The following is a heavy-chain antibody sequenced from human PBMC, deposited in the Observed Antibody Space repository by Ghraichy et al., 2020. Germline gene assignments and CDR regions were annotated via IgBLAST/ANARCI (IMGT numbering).Heavy chain of an antibody. Sequence: ASVKVSCKASGYTFTSYYMHWVRQAPGQGLEWMGIINPSGGSTSYAQKFQGRVTMTRDTSTSTVYMELSSLRSEDTAVYYCARVRAPHCSGGSCYREHRFYYYYGMDVWGQGTTVTVSS. J-gene: IGHJ6*02. CDR3: ARVRAPHCSGGSCYREHRFYYYYGMDV. CDR1: GYTFTSYY. V-gene: IGHV1-46*01. D-gene: IGHD2-15*01. CDR2: INPSGGST.